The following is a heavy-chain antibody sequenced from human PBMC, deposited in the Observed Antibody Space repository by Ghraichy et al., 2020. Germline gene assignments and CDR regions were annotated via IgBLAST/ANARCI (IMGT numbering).Heavy chain of an antibody. Sequence: SETLSLTCTVSGGSISSSSYYWGWIRQPPGKGLEWIGSIYYSGSTYYNPSLKSRVTISVDTSKNQFSLKLSSVTAADTAVYYCAIITCSSTSCYNAFDIWGQGTMVTVSS. CDR2: IYYSGST. V-gene: IGHV4-39*01. D-gene: IGHD2-2*02. J-gene: IGHJ3*02. CDR3: AIITCSSTSCYNAFDI. CDR1: GGSISSSSYY.